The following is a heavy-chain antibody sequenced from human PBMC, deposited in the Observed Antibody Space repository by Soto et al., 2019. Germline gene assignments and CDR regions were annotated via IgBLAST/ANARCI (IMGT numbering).Heavy chain of an antibody. V-gene: IGHV3-30*18. CDR3: AKVMGYCSSTSCQPYFDY. CDR2: ISYDGSNK. CDR1: GFTFSSYG. D-gene: IGHD2-2*01. J-gene: IGHJ4*02. Sequence: GGSLRLSCAASGFTFSSYGMHWVRQAPGKGLEWVAVISYDGSNKYYADSVKGRFTISRDNSKNTLYLQMNSLRAEDTAVYYCAKVMGYCSSTSCQPYFDYWGQGTLVTVLL.